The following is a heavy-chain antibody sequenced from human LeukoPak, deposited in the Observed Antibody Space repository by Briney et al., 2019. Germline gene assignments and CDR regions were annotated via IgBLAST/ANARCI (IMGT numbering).Heavy chain of an antibody. CDR3: ASARGAY. D-gene: IGHD4/OR15-4a*01. CDR1: EFTFSNYW. J-gene: IGHJ4*02. Sequence: PGGSLRLSCAASEFTFSNYWMSWVRQAPGKGLEWVANIKQDGSEKYYVDSVKGRFTISRDNAKNSLYLQMNSLRAEDAAVYYCASARGAYWGQGTLVTVSS. V-gene: IGHV3-7*01. CDR2: IKQDGSEK.